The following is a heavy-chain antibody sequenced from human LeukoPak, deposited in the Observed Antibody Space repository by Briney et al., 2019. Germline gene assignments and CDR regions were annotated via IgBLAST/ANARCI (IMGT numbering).Heavy chain of an antibody. CDR1: GFNFSSYG. CDR2: ISSDASNK. D-gene: IGHD6-13*01. J-gene: IGHJ4*02. Sequence: PGGSLRLSCAASGFNFSSYGMHWVRQAPGKGLEWLAVISSDASNKYFADSVKGRFTISRDTSENTLYLQMNSLTAEDTAVYYCAKSGIAAAGQRGYFDNWGQGALVTVSS. CDR3: AKSGIAAAGQRGYFDN. V-gene: IGHV3-30*18.